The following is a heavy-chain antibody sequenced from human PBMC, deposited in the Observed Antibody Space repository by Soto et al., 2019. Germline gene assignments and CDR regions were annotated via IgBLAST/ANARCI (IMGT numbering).Heavy chain of an antibody. CDR3: ARRKVGDARAFDI. J-gene: IGHJ3*02. Sequence: ASVKVSCKASGGTFTSYYMHWVRQAPGQGLEWMGIINPSGGSTSYAQKFQGRVAMTRDTSTSTVYMELSSLRSEDTAVYYCARRKVGDARAFDIWGQGTMVTVSS. V-gene: IGHV1-46*03. CDR1: GGTFTSYY. CDR2: INPSGGST.